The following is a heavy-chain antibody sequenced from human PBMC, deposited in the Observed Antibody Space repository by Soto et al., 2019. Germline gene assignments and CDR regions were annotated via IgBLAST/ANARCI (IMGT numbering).Heavy chain of an antibody. CDR1: GYTFTSYD. CDR2: MNPNSGNT. J-gene: IGHJ5*02. D-gene: IGHD6-6*01. CDR3: ARVRYGSSHSWFDP. Sequence: QLQLVQSGAEVKKPGASVEVSCKASGYTFTSYDINWVRQATGQGLEWMGWMNPNSGNTGYAQKFRGRVTMTRNTSISTAYMELSSLRSEDTAVYYCARVRYGSSHSWFDPWGQGTLVTVSS. V-gene: IGHV1-8*01.